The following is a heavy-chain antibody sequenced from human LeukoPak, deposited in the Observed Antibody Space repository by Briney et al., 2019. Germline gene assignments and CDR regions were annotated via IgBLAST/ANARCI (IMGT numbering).Heavy chain of an antibody. Sequence: SGTLSLTCTVSGGSIRSYCWTWIRQPPGKGLEWIGDIYYSGSTDYNPSLESRVTISLDMSKNQISLNLSSVTAADTAMYFCARRTGTPYYYYGMDVWGQGTTVTVSS. D-gene: IGHD3/OR15-3a*01. CDR2: IYYSGST. CDR1: GGSIRSYC. J-gene: IGHJ6*02. V-gene: IGHV4-59*08. CDR3: ARRTGTPYYYYGMDV.